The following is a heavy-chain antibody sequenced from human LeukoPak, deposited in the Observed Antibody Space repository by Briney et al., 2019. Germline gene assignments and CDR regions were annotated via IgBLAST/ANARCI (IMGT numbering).Heavy chain of an antibody. J-gene: IGHJ5*02. Sequence: SETLSLTCAVYGGSFSGYYWSWIRQPPGKGLEWIGEINHSGSTNYNPSLKSRVTISVDTSKNQFSLKLSSVTAADTAVYYCARGLRGVVGTWGQGTLVTVSS. CDR2: INHSGST. D-gene: IGHD3-10*01. CDR3: ARGLRGVVGT. V-gene: IGHV4-34*01. CDR1: GGSFSGYY.